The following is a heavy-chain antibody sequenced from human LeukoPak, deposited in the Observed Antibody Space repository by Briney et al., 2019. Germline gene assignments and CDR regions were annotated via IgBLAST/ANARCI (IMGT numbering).Heavy chain of an antibody. CDR2: IYASGVT. CDR3: ARLLGGICSSTSCYNWFDP. V-gene: IGHV4-61*02. Sequence: PSQTLSLTCSVSGASITSESYYWTWIRQPAGKGLEWIGRIYASGVTSYNPSLKTRLTMTLDTSKNQISLRLNSVTAADTAVYYCARLLGGICSSTSCYNWFDPWGQGTLVTVSS. CDR1: GASITSESYY. J-gene: IGHJ5*02. D-gene: IGHD2-2*01.